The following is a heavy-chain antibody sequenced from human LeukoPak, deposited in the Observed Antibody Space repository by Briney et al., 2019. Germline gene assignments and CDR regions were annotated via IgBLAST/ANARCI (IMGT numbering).Heavy chain of an antibody. D-gene: IGHD2-15*01. CDR2: IYTSGST. J-gene: IGHJ3*02. Sequence: PSETLSLTCTVSGGSISSYYWSWIRQPAGKGLEWIGRIYTSGSTNYNPSPKSRVTMSVDTSKNQFSLKLSSVTAADTAVYYCARDSRYCSGGSCYAFDIWGQGTMVTVSS. CDR3: ARDSRYCSGGSCYAFDI. V-gene: IGHV4-4*07. CDR1: GGSISSYY.